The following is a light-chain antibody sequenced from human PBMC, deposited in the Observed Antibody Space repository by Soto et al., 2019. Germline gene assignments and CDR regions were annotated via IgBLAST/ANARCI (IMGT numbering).Light chain of an antibody. CDR2: GAS. CDR1: QSVSSN. CDR3: QQYNNWPRT. Sequence: EIVMTQSPATLSVSPGERATLSCRASQSVSSNLAWYQQKPGQAPRLLIYGASTRATGIPARFSGSGSGTEFTLTISSLQSEEFAVYYCQQYNNWPRTFGQGTKVDLK. J-gene: IGKJ1*01. V-gene: IGKV3-15*01.